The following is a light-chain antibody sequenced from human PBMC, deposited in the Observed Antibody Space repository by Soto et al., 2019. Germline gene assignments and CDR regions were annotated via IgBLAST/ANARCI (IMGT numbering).Light chain of an antibody. CDR2: KAS. CDR1: QRISRW. CDR3: QQFNSYSRT. Sequence: DIQMTQSPSTLSASVGDRVSITCRASQRISRWLAWYQQKPGKAPKLLIYKASSLESGVPSRFSGSGSGTEFTLTITRLQPDDFATYYCQQFNSYSRTFGQGTKVEIK. J-gene: IGKJ1*01. V-gene: IGKV1-5*03.